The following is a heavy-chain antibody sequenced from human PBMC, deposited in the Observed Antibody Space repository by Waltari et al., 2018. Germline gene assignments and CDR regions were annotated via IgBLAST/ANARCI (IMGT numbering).Heavy chain of an antibody. Sequence: EVQLVESGGGLVKPGGSLRLSCAASGFTFSSYSMNWVRQAPGKGLELVSSISSSSSYIYYAHSVKGRFTISRDNAKNSLYLQMNSLRAEVTAVYYCVYNSSWHNWFDPWGQGTLVTVSS. CDR1: GFTFSSYS. V-gene: IGHV3-21*01. D-gene: IGHD6-13*01. CDR2: ISSSSSYI. J-gene: IGHJ5*02. CDR3: VYNSSWHNWFDP.